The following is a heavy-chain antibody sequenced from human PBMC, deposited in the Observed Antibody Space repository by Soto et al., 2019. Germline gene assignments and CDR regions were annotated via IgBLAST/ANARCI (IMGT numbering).Heavy chain of an antibody. CDR1: GGSISSYY. CDR3: ARDHYKTSVRRFCSGGSCYSGSFDP. J-gene: IGHJ5*02. D-gene: IGHD2-15*01. V-gene: IGHV4-59*01. CDR2: IYYSVST. Sequence: QVQLQESGPGLLKPSETLSLTCTVSGGSISSYYWSWIRQSPGKGLEWIGYIYYSVSTKYNPSLKSRVTLSVDTSKNQFSLKLTSVTAADTAVYYCARDHYKTSVRRFCSGGSCYSGSFDPWGQGTLVSVSS.